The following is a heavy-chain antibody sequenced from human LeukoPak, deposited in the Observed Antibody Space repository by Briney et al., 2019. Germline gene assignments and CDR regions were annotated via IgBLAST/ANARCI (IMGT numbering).Heavy chain of an antibody. CDR3: ACSGPYSNGGVMNDY. CDR2: IYSGGGT. D-gene: IGHD6-19*01. CDR1: GFTVSSKY. V-gene: IGHV3-66*01. J-gene: IGHJ4*02. Sequence: GGSLRLSCAASGFTVSSKYMSWVRQAPGRGLEWVSVIYSGGGTSYADSVKGRFTISRDNSKNTLYLQMNSLRADDTAVYYCACSGPYSNGGVMNDYWGQGTLVTVSS.